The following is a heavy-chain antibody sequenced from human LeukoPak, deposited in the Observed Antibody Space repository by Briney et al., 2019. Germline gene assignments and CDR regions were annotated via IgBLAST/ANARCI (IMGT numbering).Heavy chain of an antibody. CDR3: ARDLGVLRRYDAFDI. CDR2: ISYDGGNK. Sequence: PGGSLRLSCAASGFTFSSYAMHWVRQAPGKGLEWVAVISYDGGNKYYADSVKGRFTISRDNSKNTLYLQMNSLRAEDTAVYYCARDLGVLRRYDAFDIWGQGTMVTVSS. D-gene: IGHD1-26*01. J-gene: IGHJ3*02. V-gene: IGHV3-30-3*01. CDR1: GFTFSSYA.